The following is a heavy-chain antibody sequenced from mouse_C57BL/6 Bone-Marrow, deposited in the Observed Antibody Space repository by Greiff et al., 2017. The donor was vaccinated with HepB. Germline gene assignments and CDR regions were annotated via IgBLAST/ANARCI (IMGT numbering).Heavy chain of an antibody. D-gene: IGHD2-4*01. CDR2: ISNGGGST. Sequence: EVKLVESGGGLVQPGGSLKLSCAASGFTFSDYYMYWVRQTPEKRLEWVAYISNGGGSTYYPDTVKGRFTISRDNAKNTLYLQMSRLKSEDTAMYYCARPGYYDYDVAWFAYWGQGTLVTVSA. CDR3: ARPGYYDYDVAWFAY. CDR1: GFTFSDYY. J-gene: IGHJ3*01. V-gene: IGHV5-12*01.